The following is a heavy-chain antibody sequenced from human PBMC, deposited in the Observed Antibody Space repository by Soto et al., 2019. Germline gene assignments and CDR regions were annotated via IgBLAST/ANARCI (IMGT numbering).Heavy chain of an antibody. CDR2: INAGNGNT. J-gene: IGHJ6*03. V-gene: IGHV1-3*01. CDR3: ASGAVTSYYYYFMDV. D-gene: IGHD4-17*01. Sequence: QVQLVQSGAEVKKPGASVKVSCKASGYTFTSYAMHWVRQAPGQRLEWMGWINAGNGNTKYSQKFQGRVTITRDTSASTAYMELSSLRSEDTAVYYCASGAVTSYYYYFMDVWGKGPTVTVSS. CDR1: GYTFTSYA.